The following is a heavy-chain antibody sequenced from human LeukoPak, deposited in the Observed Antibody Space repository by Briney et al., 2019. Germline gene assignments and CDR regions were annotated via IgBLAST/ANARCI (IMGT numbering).Heavy chain of an antibody. J-gene: IGHJ4*02. CDR1: GFTFSSYA. CDR2: ISDSGGTT. Sequence: PGGSLRLSCAASGFTFSSYAMSWVRHAPGEELEWVSAISDSGGTTYYADSVKGRFTISRDNSKNTLYLQMNSLRAEDTAVYYCAREGQSLYFDYWGQGTLVTVSS. CDR3: AREGQSLYFDY. V-gene: IGHV3-23*01.